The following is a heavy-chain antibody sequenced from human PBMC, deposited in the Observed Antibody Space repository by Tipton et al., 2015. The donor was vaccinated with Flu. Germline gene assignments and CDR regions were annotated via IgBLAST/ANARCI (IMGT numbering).Heavy chain of an antibody. CDR3: AKGGGGNCSGGRCSNYYYYGMDV. Sequence: SLRLSCAASGFTVSSQYMYWVRQAPGKGLEWLAVISYDGDTDFYADSVKGRFIISRDNSRNILSLQMNNLRPEETAVYYCAKGGGGNCSGGRCSNYYYYGMDVWGQGTTVTVSS. CDR1: GFTVSSQY. D-gene: IGHD2-15*01. V-gene: IGHV3-30*18. J-gene: IGHJ6*02. CDR2: ISYDGDTD.